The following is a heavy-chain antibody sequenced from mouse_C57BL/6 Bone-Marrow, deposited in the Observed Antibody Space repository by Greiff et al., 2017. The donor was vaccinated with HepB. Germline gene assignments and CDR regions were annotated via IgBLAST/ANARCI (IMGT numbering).Heavy chain of an antibody. CDR3: ARSRDYGSSYDWYFDV. J-gene: IGHJ1*03. Sequence: QVQLQQPGAELVKPGASVKLSCKASGYTFTSYWMHWLRRRPGRGLGWIGRIDPNSGGTKYNENFKGKATLTVDKPSSTAYMQLSSLTSEDSAVYYCARSRDYGSSYDWYFDVWGTGTTVTVSS. CDR1: GYTFTSYW. V-gene: IGHV1-72*01. CDR2: IDPNSGGT. D-gene: IGHD1-1*01.